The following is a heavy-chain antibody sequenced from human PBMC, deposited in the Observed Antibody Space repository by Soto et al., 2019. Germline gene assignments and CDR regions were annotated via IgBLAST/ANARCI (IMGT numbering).Heavy chain of an antibody. J-gene: IGHJ4*02. CDR3: ARVPPPSDTAMVTFDY. D-gene: IGHD5-18*01. V-gene: IGHV4-31*03. CDR1: GGSISSGGYY. CDR2: IYYSGST. Sequence: PSETLSLTCTVSGGSISSGGYYWSWIRHHPGKGLEWIGYIYYSGSTLYNPSLRSRATMSVDTSKNQLSLKLSSVTAADTAVYYCARVPPPSDTAMVTFDYWGQGTLVTVSS.